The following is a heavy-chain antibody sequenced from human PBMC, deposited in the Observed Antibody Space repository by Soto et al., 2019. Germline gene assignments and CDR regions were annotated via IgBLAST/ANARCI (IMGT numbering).Heavy chain of an antibody. CDR1: GYSFTSYW. D-gene: IGHD3-22*01. Sequence: GESLKISCKGSGYSFTSYWIGWVRQMPGKGLEWMGIIYPGNSDTRHSTSFQGQVTISADKSISTAYLQWSRLKASDTTMYNSARRNITQYYYDSSGLETHFDYWGQGTLVTVSS. CDR2: IYPGNSDT. J-gene: IGHJ4*02. V-gene: IGHV5-51*01. CDR3: ARRNITQYYYDSSGLETHFDY.